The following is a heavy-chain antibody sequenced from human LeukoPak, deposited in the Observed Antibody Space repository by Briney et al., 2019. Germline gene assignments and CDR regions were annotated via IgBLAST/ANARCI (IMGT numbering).Heavy chain of an antibody. CDR3: ASLGGDYYDRGYYFDY. D-gene: IGHD3-22*01. V-gene: IGHV4-59*01. Sequence: PSETLSLACTVSGGSISSYYWSWIRQPPGKGLEWIGYIYYSGSTNYNPSLKSRVTISVDTSKNQFSLKLSSVTAADTAVYYCASLGGDYYDRGYYFDYWGQGTLVTVPS. J-gene: IGHJ4*02. CDR1: GGSISSYY. CDR2: IYYSGST.